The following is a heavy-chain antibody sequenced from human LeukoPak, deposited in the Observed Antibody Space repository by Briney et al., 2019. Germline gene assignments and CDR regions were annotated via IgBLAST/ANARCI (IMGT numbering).Heavy chain of an antibody. J-gene: IGHJ3*02. Sequence: SETLSLTCTVSGGSISSSGYYWGWIRQSPGKGLEWIGSIYYSGGTHSNPSLKSRVTISVDTSKNQFSLKLTSVTAADTAVYYCARHDYGDYGTFDIWGQGTMVTVSS. CDR3: ARHDYGDYGTFDI. D-gene: IGHD4-17*01. CDR1: GGSISSSGYY. CDR2: IYYSGGT. V-gene: IGHV4-39*01.